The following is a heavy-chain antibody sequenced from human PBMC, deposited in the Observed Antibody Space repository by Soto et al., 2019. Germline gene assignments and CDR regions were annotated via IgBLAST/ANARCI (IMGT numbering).Heavy chain of an antibody. CDR3: ARGKLSDYVWGSYRYNFDY. CDR2: INHSGST. J-gene: IGHJ4*02. CDR1: GGSFSGYY. Sequence: SETLSLTCAVYGGSFSGYYWSWIRQPPGKGLEWIGEINHSGSTNYNPSLKSRVTISVDTSKNQFSLKLSSVTAADTAVYYCARGKLSDYVWGSYRYNFDYWGQGTVVTVSS. V-gene: IGHV4-34*01. D-gene: IGHD3-16*02.